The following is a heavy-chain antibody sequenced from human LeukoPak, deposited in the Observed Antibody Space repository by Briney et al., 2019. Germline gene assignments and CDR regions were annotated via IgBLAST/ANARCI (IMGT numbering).Heavy chain of an antibody. V-gene: IGHV1-46*01. J-gene: IGHJ4*02. Sequence: GASVKVSCKASGYTFTSYYIHWVRQAPGQGLEWMGIINPSGGSTSYAQKFQGRVTMTRDMSTSTVYMELSSLRAEDTAVYYCAKPARTDYADYWGQGTLVTVSS. CDR2: INPSGGST. D-gene: IGHD1-14*01. CDR3: AKPARTDYADY. CDR1: GYTFTSYY.